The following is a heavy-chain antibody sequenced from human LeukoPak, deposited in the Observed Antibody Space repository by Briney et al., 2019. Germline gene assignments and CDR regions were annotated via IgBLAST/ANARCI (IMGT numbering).Heavy chain of an antibody. CDR3: ARGPKGVLSRFYYFDY. Sequence: GGSLRLSCAASGFTFSSYSMNWVRQAPGKGLEWVSYISSGSGTMYYADSVKGRFTISRDNAKKSLYLQMNSLRDEDTAVYYCARGPKGVLSRFYYFDYWGQGTLVTVSS. CDR2: ISSGSGTM. D-gene: IGHD2-8*01. CDR1: GFTFSSYS. J-gene: IGHJ4*02. V-gene: IGHV3-48*02.